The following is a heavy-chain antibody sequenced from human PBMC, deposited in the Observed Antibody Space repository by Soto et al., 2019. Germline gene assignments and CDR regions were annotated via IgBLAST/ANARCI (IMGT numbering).Heavy chain of an antibody. Sequence: QVQLQESGPGLVKPSETLSLTCTVSGGSVSSGSYYWSWIRQPPGKGLEWIGYIYYSGSTNYNPSLKRRVTISVDTSKNQFSLKLSSVTAADTAVYYCARSAAGPNWFDPWGQGTLVTVSS. J-gene: IGHJ5*02. V-gene: IGHV4-61*01. CDR2: IYYSGST. CDR1: GGSVSSGSYY. CDR3: ARSAAGPNWFDP. D-gene: IGHD6-13*01.